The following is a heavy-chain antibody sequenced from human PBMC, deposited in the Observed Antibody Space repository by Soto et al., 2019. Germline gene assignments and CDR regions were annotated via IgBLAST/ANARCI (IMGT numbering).Heavy chain of an antibody. CDR3: ARAGSYRYFDY. CDR1: GGSVSSGGYY. D-gene: IGHD3-10*01. Sequence: QVQLQESGPGLVKPSETLSLTCSVSGGSVSSGGYYWSWIRQPPGKGLEWIGCIYYSGSTDYNPSLKSRVTMSLDKSTNQFSLKLNSVTGADTAVYFCARAGSYRYFDYWGQGTLVTVSS. CDR2: IYYSGST. V-gene: IGHV4-61*08. J-gene: IGHJ4*02.